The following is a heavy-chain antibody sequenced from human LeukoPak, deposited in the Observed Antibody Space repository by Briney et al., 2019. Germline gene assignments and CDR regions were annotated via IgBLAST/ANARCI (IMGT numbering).Heavy chain of an antibody. D-gene: IGHD1-1*01. CDR1: GGSITSSNYY. J-gene: IGHJ4*02. CDR3: AAFNWNDVALGY. V-gene: IGHV4-39*01. Sequence: PSQTLSLTCTVSGGSITSSNYYWGWIRQPPGKGLEWIGNTYYGGNTYYNPSLKSRLTISVDTSKNQFSLKLSSVTAADTAVYYCAAFNWNDVALGYWGQGTLVTVSS. CDR2: TYYGGNT.